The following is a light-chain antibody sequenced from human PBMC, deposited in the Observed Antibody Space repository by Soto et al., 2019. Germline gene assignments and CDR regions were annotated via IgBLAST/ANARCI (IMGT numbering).Light chain of an antibody. J-gene: IGLJ1*01. V-gene: IGLV2-14*01. Sequence: QSALTQPASVSGSPGQSITISCTGTSSDVGGYNYVSWYQQNPGKAPKLMIYDVSNRPSGVSNRFSGSKSGNTASLTISGLQAEDEADYCCTSYTSSGTLYVFGTGTKVTVL. CDR3: TSYTSSGTLYV. CDR1: SSDVGGYNY. CDR2: DVS.